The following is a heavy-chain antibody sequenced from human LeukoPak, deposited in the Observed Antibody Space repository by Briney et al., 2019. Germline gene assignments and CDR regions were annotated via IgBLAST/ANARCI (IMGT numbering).Heavy chain of an antibody. J-gene: IGHJ4*02. CDR2: IKSKTDGGTT. D-gene: IGHD3-10*01. Sequence: PGGSLRLSCAASGFTFDDYGMSWVRQAPGKGLEWVGRIKSKTDGGTTDYAAPVKGRFTISRDDSKNTLYLQMNSLKTEDTAVYYCTARGLNYGSGSYVYDYWGQGTLVTVSS. CDR1: GFTFDDYG. V-gene: IGHV3-15*01. CDR3: TARGLNYGSGSYVYDY.